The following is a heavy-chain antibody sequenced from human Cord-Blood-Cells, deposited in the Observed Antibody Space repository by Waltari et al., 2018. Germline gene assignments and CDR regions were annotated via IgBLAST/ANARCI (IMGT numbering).Heavy chain of an antibody. CDR2: INSDGSST. Sequence: EVQLVESGGGLVQPGGSLRLSCAASGFTFSSYWMHWVRQAPGKGLVWVSRINSDGSSTSYADSVKGRFTISRDNAKNTLYLQMNSLRAEDTAVYYCARVDYDFWSGYYFDYWGQGTLVTVSS. CDR3: ARVDYDFWSGYYFDY. CDR1: GFTFSSYW. V-gene: IGHV3-74*01. J-gene: IGHJ4*02. D-gene: IGHD3-3*01.